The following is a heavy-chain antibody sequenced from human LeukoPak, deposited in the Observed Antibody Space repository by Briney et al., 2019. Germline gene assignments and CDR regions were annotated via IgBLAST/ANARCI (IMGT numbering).Heavy chain of an antibody. V-gene: IGHV7-4-1*02. J-gene: IGHJ5*01. CDR3: ARAFQPLGGLSFPDS. Sequence: ASVKVSCKASGYTFIGSYMHWVRQAPGQGLEWMGWINTNTGEPTYAQGFTGRFVFSLDTSVSTAYLQISSLKAEDTAVYYCARAFQPLGGLSFPDSWGQGTLVTVSS. CDR2: INTNTGEP. CDR1: GYTFIGSY. D-gene: IGHD3-16*02.